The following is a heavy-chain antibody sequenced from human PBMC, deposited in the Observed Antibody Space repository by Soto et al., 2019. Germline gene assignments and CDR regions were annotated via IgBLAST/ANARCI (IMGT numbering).Heavy chain of an antibody. CDR2: ISSSSSFT. J-gene: IGHJ4*02. D-gene: IGHD6-13*01. CDR1: GFTFSSYT. V-gene: IGHV3-21*01. CDR3: ARGLTYSNSWYYFDY. Sequence: EVQLVESGGGLVKPGGSLRLSCAASGFTFSSYTMNWVRQAPGKGLEWVSSISSSSSFTYYADSVKGRFTISRDNAKNSLYLQMNSLRAEDTAVYYCARGLTYSNSWYYFDYWGQGTLVTVSS.